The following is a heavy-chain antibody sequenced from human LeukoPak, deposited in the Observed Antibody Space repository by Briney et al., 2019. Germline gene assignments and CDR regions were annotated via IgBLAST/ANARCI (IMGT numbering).Heavy chain of an antibody. CDR3: ARGDGDYVGNDY. CDR1: GYTFTGYY. CDR2: INPNTGGT. Sequence: ASVKVSCKASGYTFTGYYMHWVRQAPGQGFEWMGWINPNTGGTHCAQNFQGRVTMTRDTSISTAYMAFSRLKSDDTAVYFCARGDGDYVGNDYWGHGTLVTVSS. D-gene: IGHD4-17*01. J-gene: IGHJ4*01. V-gene: IGHV1-2*02.